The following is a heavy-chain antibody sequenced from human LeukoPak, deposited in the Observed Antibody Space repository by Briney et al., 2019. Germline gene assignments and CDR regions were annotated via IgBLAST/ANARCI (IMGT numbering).Heavy chain of an antibody. D-gene: IGHD1-26*01. CDR1: GYSTSSGYY. CDR2: IYHSGST. CDR3: ARRRGVGHYYYYMDV. V-gene: IGHV4-38-2*02. Sequence: SETLSLTCTVSGYSTSSGYYWGWIRQPPGKGLEWIGSIYHSGSTYYNPSLKSRVTISVDTSKNQFSLKLSSVTAADTAVYYCARRRGVGHYYYYMDVWGKGTTVTISS. J-gene: IGHJ6*03.